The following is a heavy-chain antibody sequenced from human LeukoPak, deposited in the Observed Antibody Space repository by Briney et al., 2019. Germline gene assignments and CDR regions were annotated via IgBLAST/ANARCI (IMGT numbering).Heavy chain of an antibody. J-gene: IGHJ4*02. V-gene: IGHV1-69*04. Sequence: ASVKVSCKASGGTFSSYAISWVRQAPGQGLEWMGRIIPILGIANYAQKFQGRVTITADKSTSTAYMELSSLRSEDTAVYYCARAERLEMATGGLDYWGQGTLVTVSS. CDR2: IIPILGIA. CDR3: ARAERLEMATGGLDY. D-gene: IGHD5-24*01. CDR1: GGTFSSYA.